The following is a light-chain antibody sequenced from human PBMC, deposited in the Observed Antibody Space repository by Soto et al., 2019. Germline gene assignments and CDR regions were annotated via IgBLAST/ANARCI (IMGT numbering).Light chain of an antibody. V-gene: IGKV3-15*01. CDR1: QSVSSN. J-gene: IGKJ5*01. CDR3: QQYNNWPPMIT. CDR2: GAS. Sequence: EIVMTQSPATLSVSPGERATLSCRASQSVSSNLAWYQQKPGQAPRLLIYGASTRATGIPARFSGSRSGTEFTPTISSLQSEDFAVYYCQQYNNWPPMITFGQGTRLEIK.